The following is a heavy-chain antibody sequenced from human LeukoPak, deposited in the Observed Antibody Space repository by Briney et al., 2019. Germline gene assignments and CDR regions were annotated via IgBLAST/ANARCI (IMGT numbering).Heavy chain of an antibody. Sequence: PGGSLRLSCAASGFTLSTYEMNWVRQAPGKGLEWVAYIGRYGVTTYYADSVKGRFTISGENAKNSLNLQMNSLRAEDTAVYYCATLSDRNFYYSYGLDVWGQGTTVTVS. J-gene: IGHJ6*02. V-gene: IGHV3-48*03. D-gene: IGHD1-14*01. CDR1: GFTLSTYE. CDR2: IGRYGVTT. CDR3: ATLSDRNFYYSYGLDV.